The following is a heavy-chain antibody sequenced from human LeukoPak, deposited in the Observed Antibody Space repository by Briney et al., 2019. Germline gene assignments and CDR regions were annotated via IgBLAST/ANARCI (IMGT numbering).Heavy chain of an antibody. CDR1: GFTFSSYE. V-gene: IGHV3-48*03. J-gene: IGHJ4*02. CDR2: IGNTGSTI. Sequence: GGSLGLSCAASGFTFSSYEMNWVRQAPGRGLEWVSYIGNTGSTIYYTDPVKGRFTISRDNAKNSPYLQMNSLRAEDTAIYYCVRGDRYFFDFWGQGTLVTVSS. CDR3: VRGDRYFFDF.